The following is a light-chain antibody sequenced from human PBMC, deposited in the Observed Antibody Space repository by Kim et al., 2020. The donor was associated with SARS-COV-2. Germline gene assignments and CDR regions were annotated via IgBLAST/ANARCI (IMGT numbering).Light chain of an antibody. CDR3: QQNYNTPWT. CDR2: DTS. J-gene: IGKJ1*01. CDR1: QNILDS. V-gene: IGKV1-39*01. Sequence: DIQMTQSPSSLSASVGDRVTVTCRASQNILDSLNWYQQKSGKAPILLIYDTSRLQIGVPSRFSGSGSGTDFTLTISSLQPEDFATYYCQQNYNTPWTFGQGTKLEI.